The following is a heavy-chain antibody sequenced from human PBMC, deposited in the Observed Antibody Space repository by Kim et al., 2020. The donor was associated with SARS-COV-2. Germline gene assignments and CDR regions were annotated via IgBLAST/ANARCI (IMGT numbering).Heavy chain of an antibody. CDR1: GGSISSSSYY. CDR2: IYYSGST. V-gene: IGHV4-39*01. Sequence: SETLSLTCTVSGGSISSSSYYWGWIRQPPGKGLEWIGSIYYSGSTYYNPSLKSRVTISVDTSKNQFSLKLSSVTAADTAVYYCARHAGDIVVVPAAMGFDYWGQGTLVTVSS. D-gene: IGHD2-2*01. J-gene: IGHJ4*02. CDR3: ARHAGDIVVVPAAMGFDY.